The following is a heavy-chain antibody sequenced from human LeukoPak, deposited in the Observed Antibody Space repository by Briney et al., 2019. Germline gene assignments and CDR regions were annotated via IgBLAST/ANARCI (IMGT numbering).Heavy chain of an antibody. J-gene: IGHJ4*02. D-gene: IGHD1-14*01. CDR3: ARVTETKRNPLDY. CDR1: GFTFSSHW. Sequence: TGGSLRLSCAATGFTFSSHWMHWVRQAPGKGLVWVSRINSDGSTTYYADSVKGRFTISRDNAKNTLYLQMNSLRAEDTAAYYCARVTETKRNPLDYWGQGTLVTVSS. CDR2: INSDGSTT. V-gene: IGHV3-74*01.